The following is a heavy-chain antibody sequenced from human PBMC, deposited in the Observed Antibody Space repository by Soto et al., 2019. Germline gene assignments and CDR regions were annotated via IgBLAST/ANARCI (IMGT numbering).Heavy chain of an antibody. CDR2: IIPILGIA. J-gene: IGHJ4*02. Sequence: QVQLVQSGAEVKKPGSSVKVSCKASGGTFSSYTISWVRQAPGQGLEWMGRIIPILGIANYAQKFQGRVTITADKSTSTAYMELSSLRSEDTAVHYCARGGYCSGGSCYAFDYWGQGTLVTVSS. CDR3: ARGGYCSGGSCYAFDY. V-gene: IGHV1-69*02. D-gene: IGHD2-15*01. CDR1: GGTFSSYT.